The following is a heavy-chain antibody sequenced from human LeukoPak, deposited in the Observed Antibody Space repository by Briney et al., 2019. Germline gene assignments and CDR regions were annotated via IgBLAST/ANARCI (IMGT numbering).Heavy chain of an antibody. J-gene: IGHJ5*02. D-gene: IGHD3-10*01. CDR2: IYYSGST. CDR1: GGSVSSGSYY. Sequence: ASETLSLTCTVSGGSVSSGSYYWGWIRQPPGKGLEWIGYIYYSGSTNYNPSLKSRVTISVDTSKNQFSLKLSSVTAADTAVYYCARDRGYGPPANWFDPWGQGTLVTVSS. CDR3: ARDRGYGPPANWFDP. V-gene: IGHV4-61*01.